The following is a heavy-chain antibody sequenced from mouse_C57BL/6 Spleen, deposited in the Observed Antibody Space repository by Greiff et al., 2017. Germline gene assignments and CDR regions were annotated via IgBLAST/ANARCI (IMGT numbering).Heavy chain of an antibody. Sequence: VKLVESGPGLVQPSQSLSITCTVSGFSLTSYGVHWVRQSPGKGLEWLGVIWSGGSTDYNAAFISRLSISKDNSKSQVFFKMNSLQADDTAIYYCARNDYGSSYVGFAYWGQGTLVTVSA. CDR1: GFSLTSYG. D-gene: IGHD1-1*01. J-gene: IGHJ3*01. V-gene: IGHV2-2*01. CDR3: ARNDYGSSYVGFAY. CDR2: IWSGGST.